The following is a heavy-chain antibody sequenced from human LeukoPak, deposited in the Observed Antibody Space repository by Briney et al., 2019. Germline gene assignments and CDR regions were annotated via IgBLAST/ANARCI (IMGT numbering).Heavy chain of an antibody. CDR1: GFTFSSYG. CDR3: AKKYYYDKGYMDV. V-gene: IGHV3-23*01. D-gene: IGHD3-22*01. CDR2: IGTGGST. Sequence: PGGSLRLSCAASGFTFSSYGMHWVRQAPGKGLEWVSAIGTGGSTYYADSVKGRFTISRDNSKNTLYLQMNSLRAEDTAVYYCAKKYYYDKGYMDVWGKGTTVTVS. J-gene: IGHJ6*03.